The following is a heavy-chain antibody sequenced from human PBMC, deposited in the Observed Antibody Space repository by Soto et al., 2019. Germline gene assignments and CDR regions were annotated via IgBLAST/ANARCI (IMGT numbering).Heavy chain of an antibody. CDR3: ARDRSGRSYYFDY. V-gene: IGHV3-30-3*01. Sequence: GGSLRLSCAASGFTFSSYAMHWVRQAPGEGLEWVAVISYDGSNKYYADSVKGRFTISRDNSKNTLYLQMNSLRAEDTAVYYCARDRSGRSYYFDYWGQGTLVTVSS. D-gene: IGHD2-15*01. CDR1: GFTFSSYA. CDR2: ISYDGSNK. J-gene: IGHJ4*02.